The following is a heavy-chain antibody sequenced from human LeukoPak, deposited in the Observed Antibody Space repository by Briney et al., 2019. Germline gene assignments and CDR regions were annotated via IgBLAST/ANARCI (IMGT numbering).Heavy chain of an antibody. CDR1: GFTFSTYW. CDR3: ARSWGYFDS. CDR2: IKENGRER. D-gene: IGHD3-16*01. V-gene: IGHV3-7*05. Sequence: TGGSLRLSCAASGFTFSTYWMIWVRQAPGKGLEWVACIKENGRERYYMDSAKGRFTISRDNAKNSLYLQINSLRAEDTAVYYCARSWGYFDSWGQGTLVTVSS. J-gene: IGHJ4*02.